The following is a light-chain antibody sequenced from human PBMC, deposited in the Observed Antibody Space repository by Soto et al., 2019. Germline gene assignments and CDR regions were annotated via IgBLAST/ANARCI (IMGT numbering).Light chain of an antibody. V-gene: IGKV1-9*01. CDR3: QHHDSYPLT. CDR2: AAS. Sequence: DIQLTQSPSFLSASVGDRVTITCRASQGINNSLAWYQQQPGKAPKLLIYAASTLQSGVPSRFSGSGSGTEFTLTITTLQPEDFATYYCQHHDSYPLTFGGGTKVEIK. CDR1: QGINNS. J-gene: IGKJ4*01.